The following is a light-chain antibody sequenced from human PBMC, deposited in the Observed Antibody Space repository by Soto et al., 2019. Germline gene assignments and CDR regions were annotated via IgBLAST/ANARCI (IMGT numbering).Light chain of an antibody. CDR3: MQGGT. J-gene: IGKJ2*01. Sequence: DIVKTQSPLYLSVTPGEPASISSKSSQSLLHSDGKTYLHWYLQRPGQSPQLLIYEVSNRFSGEPDRISGSGAGTDFTLTISRVEAEDAGVYYCMQGGTSGQGTKLEIK. CDR1: QSLLHSDGKTY. V-gene: IGKV2-29*03. CDR2: EVS.